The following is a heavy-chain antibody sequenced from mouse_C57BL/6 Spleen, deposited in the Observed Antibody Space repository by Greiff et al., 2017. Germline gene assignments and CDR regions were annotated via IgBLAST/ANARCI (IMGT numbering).Heavy chain of an antibody. D-gene: IGHD1-1*01. Sequence: QVQLKQSGPELVKPGASVKISCKASGYAFSSSWMNWVKQRPGKGLEWIGRIYPGDGDTNYNGKFKGKATLTADKSSSTAYMQLSSLTSEDSAVYFCAREDYGTPGYFDVWGTGTTVTVSS. CDR2: IYPGDGDT. V-gene: IGHV1-82*01. CDR3: AREDYGTPGYFDV. J-gene: IGHJ1*03. CDR1: GYAFSSSW.